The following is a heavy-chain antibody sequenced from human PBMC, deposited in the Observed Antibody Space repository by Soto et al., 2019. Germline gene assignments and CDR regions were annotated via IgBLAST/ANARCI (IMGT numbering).Heavy chain of an antibody. CDR1: GYTFTSYG. CDR3: ARLNEPAEAVAGFDY. Sequence: QVQLVQSGAEVKKPGASVKVSCKASGYTFTSYGISWVRQAPRQGLEWMGWISAYNGNTNYAQKLQGRVTMTTDTSTSTAYMELRSLRSDDTAVYYCARLNEPAEAVAGFDYWGQGTLVTVSS. V-gene: IGHV1-18*04. D-gene: IGHD6-19*01. J-gene: IGHJ4*02. CDR2: ISAYNGNT.